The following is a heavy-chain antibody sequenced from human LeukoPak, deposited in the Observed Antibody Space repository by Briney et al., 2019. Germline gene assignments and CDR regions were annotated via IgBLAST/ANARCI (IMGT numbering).Heavy chain of an antibody. CDR2: INNDGDST. J-gene: IGHJ4*02. CDR3: AKGTPMGY. Sequence: GGSLRLSCAASGFSFKSYAMSWVRQAPGKGLEWVSAINNDGDSTYSADSVKGRFTVSRDNSKNTLYLQMNSLRAEDTAVYYCAKGTPMGYWGQGTLVTVSS. V-gene: IGHV3-23*01. D-gene: IGHD5-18*01. CDR1: GFSFKSYA.